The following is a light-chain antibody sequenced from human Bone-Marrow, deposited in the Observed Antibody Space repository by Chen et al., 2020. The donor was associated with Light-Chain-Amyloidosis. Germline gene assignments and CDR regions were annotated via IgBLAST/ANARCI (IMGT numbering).Light chain of an antibody. J-gene: IGKJ4*01. V-gene: IGKV3-20*01. CDR3: QQYGTSPLT. CDR2: GSS. Sequence: EIVLTQSPGTLPLSPGGGANLSCRASQTISSNYLTWYQQIFGQAPRLLIYGSSSRATGIPDRFTGSGSGTDFTLTSNRLEPEDFEMYYCQQYGTSPLTCGGGTKVGIK. CDR1: QTISSNY.